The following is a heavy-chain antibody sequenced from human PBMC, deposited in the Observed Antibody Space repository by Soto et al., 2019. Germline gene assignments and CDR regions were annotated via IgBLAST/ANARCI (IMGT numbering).Heavy chain of an antibody. CDR1: GFSLSTSGMC. D-gene: IGHD3-22*01. CDR2: IDWDDDK. V-gene: IGHV2-70*11. CDR3: ARIRYYYDSSGYYSAFDI. Sequence: SGPTLVNPTQTLTLTCTFSGFSLSTSGMCVSWIRQPPGKALEWLARIDWDDDKYYSTSLKTRLTISKDTSKNQVVLTMTNMDPVDTATYYCARIRYYYDSSGYYSAFDIWGQGTMVTVSS. J-gene: IGHJ3*02.